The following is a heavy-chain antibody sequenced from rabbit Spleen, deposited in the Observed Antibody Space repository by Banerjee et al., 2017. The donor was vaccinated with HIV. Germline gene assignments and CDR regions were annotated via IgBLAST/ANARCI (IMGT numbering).Heavy chain of an antibody. Sequence: QEQLVESGGGLVKPGASLTLTCKASGFSFSVRHDMCWVRQAPGKGLEWIACIDIGSSGFTYFATWAKGRFTCSKTSSTTVTLQMTRLTAADTGTYFCARDTSSSFSSYGMDLWGPGTLVTVS. V-gene: IGHV1S45*01. CDR1: GFSFSVRHD. J-gene: IGHJ6*01. CDR3: ARDTSSSFSSYGMDL. D-gene: IGHD1-1*01. CDR2: IDIGSSGFT.